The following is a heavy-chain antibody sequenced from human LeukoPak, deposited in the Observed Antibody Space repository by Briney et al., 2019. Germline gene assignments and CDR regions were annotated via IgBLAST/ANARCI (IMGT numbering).Heavy chain of an antibody. CDR2: LYGAGST. D-gene: IGHD6-19*01. Sequence: EGSLRLSCAASGLTVSSNYMSWVRQAPGKGLEWVSVLYGAGSTYYADSVKGRFTISRDNSKNTLFLQMNSLRGEDTAVYYCARGGTPGYSTGWIDYWGQGTLVTVSS. CDR1: GLTVSSNY. J-gene: IGHJ4*02. V-gene: IGHV3-53*05. CDR3: ARGGTPGYSTGWIDY.